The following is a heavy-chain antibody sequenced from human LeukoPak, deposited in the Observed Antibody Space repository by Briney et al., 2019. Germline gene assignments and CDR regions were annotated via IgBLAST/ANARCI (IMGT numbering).Heavy chain of an antibody. V-gene: IGHV5-10-1*01. CDR2: IDPRDSYV. CDR1: GYSFSNNW. D-gene: IGHD3-10*01. CDR3: ARHFNQYHDSGSYYSNYWYFDL. J-gene: IGHJ2*01. Sequence: GESLRISCQGSGYSFSNNWISWVRQTPGKGLEWMGRIDPRDSYVTYSPSFQGHVTISVDKSITTAYLQWSTLKASDTTTYYCARHFNQYHDSGSYYSNYWYFDLWGRGTLVTVSS.